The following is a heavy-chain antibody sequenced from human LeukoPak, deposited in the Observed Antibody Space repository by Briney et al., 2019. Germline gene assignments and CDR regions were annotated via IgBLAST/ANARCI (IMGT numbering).Heavy chain of an antibody. CDR1: GYSFTGHY. J-gene: IGHJ2*01. Sequence: VASVKVSCKASGYSFTGHYINWVRQAPGQGLEWMRWINANNGGTNYAQKFQDRVTMTRDTSITTAYMELGGLRVDDTAIYYCTRDSSVVPLVANWYYDLWGRGTLVTVSS. CDR2: INANNGGT. CDR3: TRDSSVVPLVANWYYDL. V-gene: IGHV1-2*02. D-gene: IGHD2-2*01.